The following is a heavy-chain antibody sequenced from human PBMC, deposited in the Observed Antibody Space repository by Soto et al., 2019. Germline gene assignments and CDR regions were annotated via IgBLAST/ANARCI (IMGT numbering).Heavy chain of an antibody. J-gene: IGHJ4*02. CDR2: ITGNGGT. D-gene: IGHD3-22*01. CDR1: GFTFRIYA. V-gene: IGHV3-23*01. CDR3: VKDAPGSGWLSDY. Sequence: GGSLRLSCAASGFTFRIYAMSWVRQAPGKGLEWVSTITGNGGTSYADFVRGRFTISRDNSKNTLYLQMNSLRAEDTAVYYCVKDAPGSGWLSDYWGQGTLVTVSS.